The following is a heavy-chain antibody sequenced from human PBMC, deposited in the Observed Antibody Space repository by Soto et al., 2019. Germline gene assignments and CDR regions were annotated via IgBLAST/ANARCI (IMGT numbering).Heavy chain of an antibody. V-gene: IGHV3-23*01. D-gene: IGHD7-27*01. CDR3: AQTANVCFSAVDI. Sequence: EVQLLESGGGLVQPGGSLRLSCAASGFTFSSYAMSWVRQAPGKGLECVSAISGSGGTTYYADSVKGRFTFSRDNSKNKLYLQMNSLRAEDTAGYYFAQTANVCFSAVDIWGQGTMVTVSS. CDR2: ISGSGGTT. J-gene: IGHJ3*02. CDR1: GFTFSSYA.